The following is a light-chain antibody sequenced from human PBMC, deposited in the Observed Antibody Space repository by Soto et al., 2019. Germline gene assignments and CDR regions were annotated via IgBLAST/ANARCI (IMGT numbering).Light chain of an antibody. CDR2: LGS. J-gene: IGKJ1*01. CDR3: MQALQTPPT. V-gene: IGKV2-28*01. Sequence: DIVMTQSPLSLPVIPGEPASISCRSSQSLLQSNGYNYLDWYLQKPGQSPQLLIYLGSNRASGVPDRFSGSGSGTDFTLKISRVEADDVGVYYCMQALQTPPTFGQGTKVEIK. CDR1: QSLLQSNGYNY.